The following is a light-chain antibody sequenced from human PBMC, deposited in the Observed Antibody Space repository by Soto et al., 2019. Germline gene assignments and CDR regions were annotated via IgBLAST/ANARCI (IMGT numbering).Light chain of an antibody. CDR2: GAS. CDR3: QQYGSSPRT. V-gene: IGKV3-20*01. CDR1: QSVSSSY. J-gene: IGKJ1*01. Sequence: EIVLTQSPGTLSLSPGERATLSCRASQSVSSSYLAWYQQKPGQAPRLLIYGASSRATGIPDRFSGSGSGTDFTLTISRLEPEDFAVYYCQQYGSSPRTFGQGTHVDIK.